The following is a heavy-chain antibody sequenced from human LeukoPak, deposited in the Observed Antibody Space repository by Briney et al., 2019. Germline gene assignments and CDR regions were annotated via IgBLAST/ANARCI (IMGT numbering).Heavy chain of an antibody. Sequence: ASVKVSCKASGYTFTSYGISWVRQAPGQGLEWMGWISAYNGNTNYAQKLQGRVTMTTDTSTSTAYMELRSLRSDDTAVYYCARGGYFDWAIETQEIDYWGQGTLVTVSS. J-gene: IGHJ4*02. CDR3: ARGGYFDWAIETQEIDY. D-gene: IGHD3-9*01. CDR2: ISAYNGNT. CDR1: GYTFTSYG. V-gene: IGHV1-18*01.